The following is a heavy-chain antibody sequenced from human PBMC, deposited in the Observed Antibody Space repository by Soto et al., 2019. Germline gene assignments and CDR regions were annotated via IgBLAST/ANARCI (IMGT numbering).Heavy chain of an antibody. V-gene: IGHV3-23*01. CDR3: ANAGKRWIMTAGTSSFAPWAHYGMDV. CDR2: IRGSGGGT. Sequence: EVQLLESGGGLVQPGGSLRLSCAASGFTFSSYAMTWVRQAPGKGLEWVSAIRGSGGGTYYADSVMGRFTISRDNSKNTLYLEMNSLRAEDTALYYCANAGKRWIMTAGTSSFAPWAHYGMDVWGQGTTVTVSS. D-gene: IGHD4-4*01. J-gene: IGHJ6*02. CDR1: GFTFSSYA.